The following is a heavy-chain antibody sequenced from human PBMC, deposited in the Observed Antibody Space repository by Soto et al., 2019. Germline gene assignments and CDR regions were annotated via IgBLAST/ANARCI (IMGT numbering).Heavy chain of an antibody. V-gene: IGHV1-18*01. D-gene: IGHD4-4*01. CDR1: GYTFTSYG. CDR2: ISAYNGNT. J-gene: IGHJ5*02. Sequence: QVQLVQSGAEVKKPGASVKVSRKASGYTFTSYGISWVRQAPGQGLEWMGWISAYNGNTNYAQKLQGRVTMTTDTSTSTAYMELRSLRSDDTAVYYCARAPTPGVTRYNWFDPWGQGTLVTVSS. CDR3: ARAPTPGVTRYNWFDP.